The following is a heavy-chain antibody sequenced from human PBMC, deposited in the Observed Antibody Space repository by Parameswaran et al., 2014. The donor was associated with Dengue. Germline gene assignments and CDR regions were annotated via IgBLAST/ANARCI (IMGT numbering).Heavy chain of an antibody. D-gene: IGHD6-13*01. V-gene: IGHV3-30*18. CDR3: AKDRDRGSISSSWWAPNYYGMDV. Sequence: GESLKISCAASGLTFSSYGMHWVRQAPGKGLEWVAVISYDGSNKYHVDSVKGRFTISRDNSKNTLYLQMSSLRVEDTAVYYCAKDRDRGSISSSWWAPNYYGMDVWGQGTTVTVSS. CDR2: ISYDGSNK. CDR1: GLTFSSYG. J-gene: IGHJ6*02.